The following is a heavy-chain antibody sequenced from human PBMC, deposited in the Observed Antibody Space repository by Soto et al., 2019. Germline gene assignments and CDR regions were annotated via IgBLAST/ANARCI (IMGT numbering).Heavy chain of an antibody. CDR2: ISGSGGST. J-gene: IGHJ4*02. CDR1: GFTFSSYA. Sequence: EVQLLESGGGLVQPGGSLRLSCAASGFTFSSYAMSWVRQAPGKGLEWVSAISGSGGSTYYADSVKGRFTISRDNYKNALYLQMNSLRAADTAVYYCATRSSGWYFDYWGQGTLVTVSS. D-gene: IGHD6-19*01. CDR3: ATRSSGWYFDY. V-gene: IGHV3-23*01.